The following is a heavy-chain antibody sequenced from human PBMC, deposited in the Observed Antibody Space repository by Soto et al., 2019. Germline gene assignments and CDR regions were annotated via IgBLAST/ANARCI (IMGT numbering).Heavy chain of an antibody. CDR1: RGSFRWEY. V-gene: IGHV4-59*01. D-gene: IGHD1-26*01. CDR3: ARGGAEWEQDAFDI. J-gene: IGHJ3*02. CDR2: IYYSGST. Sequence: SDTLSLTCAASRGSFRWEYGVASGRPPGKGLEWIGYIYYSGSTNYNPSLKSRVTISVDTSKNQFSLKLSSVTAADTAVYYCARGGAEWEQDAFDIWGQGTMVTVSS.